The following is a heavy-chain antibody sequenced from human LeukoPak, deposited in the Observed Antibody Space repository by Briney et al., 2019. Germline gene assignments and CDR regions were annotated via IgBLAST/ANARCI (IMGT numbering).Heavy chain of an antibody. CDR3: VRGYWHFDL. V-gene: IGHV4-59*02. CDR2: IHYSGST. J-gene: IGHJ2*01. Sequence: SETLSLTCTVSGGSVTSYYWSWIRQPPGKGLEWIGYIHYSGSTNYNPSLKSRVTISVDTSKNQFSLKLSSVTAADTAMYYCVRGYWHFDLWGRGTLVTVSS. CDR1: GGSVTSYY.